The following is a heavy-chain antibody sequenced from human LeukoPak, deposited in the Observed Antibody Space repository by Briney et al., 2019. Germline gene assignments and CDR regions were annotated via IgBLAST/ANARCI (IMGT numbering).Heavy chain of an antibody. Sequence: PSETLSLTCTVSGGSISSYYWGWIRQPPGKGLEWIGSIYYSGSTYYNPSLKSRVTISVDTSKNQFSLKLSSVTAADTAVYYCASGQVTAIIYDYWGQGTLVTVSS. CDR3: ASGQVTAIIYDY. J-gene: IGHJ4*02. CDR1: GGSISSYY. CDR2: IYYSGST. D-gene: IGHD2-21*02. V-gene: IGHV4-39*01.